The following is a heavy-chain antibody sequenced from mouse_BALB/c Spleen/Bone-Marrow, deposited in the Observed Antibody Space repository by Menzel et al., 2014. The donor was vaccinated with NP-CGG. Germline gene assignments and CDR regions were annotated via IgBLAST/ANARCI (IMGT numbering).Heavy chain of an antibody. CDR1: GYTFSSYW. V-gene: IGHV1-9*01. CDR2: ILPGSGNT. D-gene: IGHD3-1*01. Sequence: VKVVESGAELMKPGASVKVSCKATGYTFSSYWIEWVKQRPGHGLEWIGEILPGSGNTNYNEKFKGKATFTVDTSSNTAYMQLSSLTSEDSAVYYCARWAFDAWFAYWGQGALVTVSA. CDR3: ARWAFDAWFAY. J-gene: IGHJ3*01.